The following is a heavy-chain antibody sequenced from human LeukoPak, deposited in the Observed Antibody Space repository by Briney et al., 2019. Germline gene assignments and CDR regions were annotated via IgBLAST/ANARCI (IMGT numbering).Heavy chain of an antibody. V-gene: IGHV1-8*01. CDR1: GYTFTSYD. D-gene: IGHD6-19*01. Sequence: ASVKVSCKASGYTFTSYDINWVRQATGQGLEWMGWMNPNSGNTGYAQKFQGRVTMTRNTSISTAYMELSSPRSEDTAVYYCARGLGQWLVHKYFDYWGQGTLVTVSS. CDR3: ARGLGQWLVHKYFDY. J-gene: IGHJ4*02. CDR2: MNPNSGNT.